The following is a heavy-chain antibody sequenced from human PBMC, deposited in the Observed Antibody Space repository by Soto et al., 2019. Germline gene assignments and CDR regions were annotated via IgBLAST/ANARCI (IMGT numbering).Heavy chain of an antibody. J-gene: IGHJ3*01. CDR3: TRDPNGDYIGAFDF. D-gene: IGHD4-17*01. CDR1: KFTFSAYA. V-gene: IGHV3-23*04. CDR2: ISGSGGGT. Sequence: EVQVVESGGGLVQPGGSLRLSCATSKFTFSAYAMTWVRQAPGEGLEWVSSISGSGGGTSYADSVKGRFSISRDNSKNTLYLRMNSLSVKDTAVYYCTRDPNGDYIGAFDFWGQGIVVTVSS.